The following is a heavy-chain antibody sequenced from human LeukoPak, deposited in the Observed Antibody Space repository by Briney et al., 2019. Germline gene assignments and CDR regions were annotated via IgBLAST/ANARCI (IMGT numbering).Heavy chain of an antibody. V-gene: IGHV3-48*03. D-gene: IGHD6-19*01. CDR1: GFPFSVYE. J-gene: IGHJ4*02. CDR2: IGSSGTTI. Sequence: GGSLRLSCAVSGFPFSVYEMNWVRQAPGKGLEWVSNIGSSGTTIYYADSVRGRFSISRDNAKSSLYLQMNSLRVEDTAVYYCALLAVASDFDYWGQGALVAVSS. CDR3: ALLAVASDFDY.